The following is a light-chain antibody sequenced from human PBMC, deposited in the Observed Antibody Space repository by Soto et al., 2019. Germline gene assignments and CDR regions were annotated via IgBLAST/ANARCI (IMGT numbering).Light chain of an antibody. Sequence: EIVLTQSPGTLSLSPGERATLSCRASQSVSSSYLAWYQQKPGQAPRILIYDTSSRATGIPDRFSGSGSGTDFTLAISRLEPENFAVYYCQQCGSSPSFGQGNKVELK. J-gene: IGKJ1*01. CDR3: QQCGSSPS. CDR2: DTS. V-gene: IGKV3-20*01. CDR1: QSVSSSY.